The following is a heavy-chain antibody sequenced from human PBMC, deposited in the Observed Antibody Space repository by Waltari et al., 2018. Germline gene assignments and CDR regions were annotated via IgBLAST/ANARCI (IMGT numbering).Heavy chain of an antibody. D-gene: IGHD3-3*01. CDR1: GFTFSSYA. CDR3: AKDHKDFGVVNTGED. CDR2: ISGSGGST. V-gene: IGHV3-23*01. Sequence: EVQLLESGGGLVQPGGSLRLSCAASGFTFSSYAMSWVRQAQGKGLEWVSAISGSGGSTYYADSVKGRFTISRDNSKNTLYLQMNSLRAEDTAVYYCAKDHKDFGVVNTGEDWGQGTLVTVSS. J-gene: IGHJ4*02.